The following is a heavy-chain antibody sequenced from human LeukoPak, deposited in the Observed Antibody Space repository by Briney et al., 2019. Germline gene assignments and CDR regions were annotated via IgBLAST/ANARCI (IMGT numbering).Heavy chain of an antibody. D-gene: IGHD2-15*01. CDR3: ARWYCSGDTCYHLDV. CDR2: IYYSGST. CDR1: GGSISANY. Sequence: SETLSLTCTVSGGSISANYWSWIRQPPGKGLEWIGYIYYSGSTRYNTSLKSRVTMSVDTSNNQFSLRLNSVTAADTAVYYCARWYCSGDTCYHLDVWGKGATVTVSS. J-gene: IGHJ6*03. V-gene: IGHV4-59*01.